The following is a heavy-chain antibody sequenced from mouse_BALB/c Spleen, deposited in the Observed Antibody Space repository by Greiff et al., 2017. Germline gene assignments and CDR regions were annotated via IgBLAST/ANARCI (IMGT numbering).Heavy chain of an antibody. CDR2: ISSGGSYT. V-gene: IGHV5-6*01. D-gene: IGHD1-1*01. CDR3: ARHNYYGSSPLDY. CDR1: GFTFSSYG. J-gene: IGHJ2*01. Sequence: EVMLVESGGDLVKPGGSLKLSCAASGFTFSSYGMSWVRQTPDKRLAWVATISSGGSYTYYPDSVKGRFTISRDNAKNTLYLQMSSLKSEDTAMYYCARHNYYGSSPLDYWGQGTTLTVSS.